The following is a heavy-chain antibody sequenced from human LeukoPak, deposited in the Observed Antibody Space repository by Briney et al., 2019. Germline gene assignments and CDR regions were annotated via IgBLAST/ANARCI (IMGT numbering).Heavy chain of an antibody. CDR2: IGHNGTT. CDR3: ARDPKWAFGGVVGGVLDF. V-gene: IGHV4-34*01. Sequence: SETLSLTCAVYGGSFSDYNWTWIRQPPGKGLEWIGEIGHNGTTNYNPSLKGRVTISLDTSKNQFSLKLTSVTAADTAMYYCARDPKWAFGGVVGGVLDFWGQGILVAVSS. D-gene: IGHD3-16*02. CDR1: GGSFSDYN. J-gene: IGHJ4*02.